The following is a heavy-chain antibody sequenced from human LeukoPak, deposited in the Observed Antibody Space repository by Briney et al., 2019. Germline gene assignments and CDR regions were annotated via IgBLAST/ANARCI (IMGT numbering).Heavy chain of an antibody. D-gene: IGHD1/OR15-1a*01. V-gene: IGHV1-18*01. CDR2: ISAYNGNT. J-gene: IGHJ5*02. Sequence: ASVKVSCKSSGYTFTSYGLSWVRQAPGQGLEWMGWISAYNGNTNYAQNFQGRVTMTRNTSTSTAYMELRSLRSDDTAVYYCARVRNTAEGRDWFDPWGQGTLVTVSS. CDR1: GYTFTSYG. CDR3: ARVRNTAEGRDWFDP.